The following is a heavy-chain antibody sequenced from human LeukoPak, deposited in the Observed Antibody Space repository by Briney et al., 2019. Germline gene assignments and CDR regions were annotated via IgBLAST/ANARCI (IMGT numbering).Heavy chain of an antibody. CDR2: IRYDGSNK. CDR3: ARDTLWFGELFYY. Sequence: GGSLRLSCAASGFTFSSYGMHWVRQAPGKGLEWVAFIRYDGSNKYYADSVKGRFTISRDNAKNSLYLQMNSLRAEDTAVYYCARDTLWFGELFYYWGQGTLVTVSS. J-gene: IGHJ4*02. D-gene: IGHD3-10*01. V-gene: IGHV3-30*02. CDR1: GFTFSSYG.